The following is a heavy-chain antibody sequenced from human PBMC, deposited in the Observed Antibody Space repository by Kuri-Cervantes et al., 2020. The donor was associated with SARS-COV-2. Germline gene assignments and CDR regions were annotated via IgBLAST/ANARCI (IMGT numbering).Heavy chain of an antibody. CDR2: INHSGNT. D-gene: IGHD6-13*01. Sequence: SQTLSLTCAVYGGSFSDYYWSWVRQPPGKGLEWIGEINHSGNTNYNPSLKSRVTISVDTSKNQFSLKLSSVTAADTAVYYCARISEGYSSSWYYYYGMDVRGQGTTVTVSS. J-gene: IGHJ6*02. CDR3: ARISEGYSSSWYYYYGMDV. CDR1: GGSFSDYY. V-gene: IGHV4-34*01.